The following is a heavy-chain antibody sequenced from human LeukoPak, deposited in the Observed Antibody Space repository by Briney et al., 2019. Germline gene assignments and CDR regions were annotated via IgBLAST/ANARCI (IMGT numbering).Heavy chain of an antibody. V-gene: IGHV3-15*01. J-gene: IGHJ4*02. CDR2: IKSKTDGGTT. CDR3: TTEVALGYCSGGSCYSIFSLGFIGDYYFDY. D-gene: IGHD2-15*01. CDR1: GFTFSNAW. Sequence: PGGSLRLSCAASGFTFSNAWMSWVRQAPGKGLEWVGRIKSKTDGGTTDYAAPVKGRFTISRDDSKNTLYLQMNSLKTEDTAVYYCTTEVALGYCSGGSCYSIFSLGFIGDYYFDYWGQGTLVTVSS.